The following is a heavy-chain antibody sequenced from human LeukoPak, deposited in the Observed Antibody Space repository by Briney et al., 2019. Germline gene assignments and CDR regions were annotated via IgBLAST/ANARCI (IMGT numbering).Heavy chain of an antibody. CDR3: AREATGLTGYYYYYYYMDV. Sequence: SETLSLTCTVSGGSISSSSYYWGWIRQPPGKGLEWIGSIYYSGSTYYNPSLKSRVTISVDTSKNQFSLKLSSVTAADTAVYYCAREATGLTGYYYYYYYMDVWGKGTTVTISS. CDR1: GGSISSSSYY. V-gene: IGHV4-39*07. J-gene: IGHJ6*03. CDR2: IYYSGST. D-gene: IGHD3-9*01.